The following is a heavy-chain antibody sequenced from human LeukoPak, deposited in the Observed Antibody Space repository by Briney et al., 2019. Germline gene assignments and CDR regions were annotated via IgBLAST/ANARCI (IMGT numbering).Heavy chain of an antibody. CDR2: ITSKTDGGIT. CDR3: ATDESNSFFF. CDR1: GFSFTDAW. V-gene: IGHV3-15*01. D-gene: IGHD2/OR15-2a*01. J-gene: IGHJ4*02. Sequence: GGSLRLSCAASGFSFTDAWMSWVRQAPGKGLEWVGRITSKTDGGITDSAAPVKGRFTVSRDDSKNTLFLQMSSLRTEDTAVYYCATDESNSFFFWGQGTLVTVSS.